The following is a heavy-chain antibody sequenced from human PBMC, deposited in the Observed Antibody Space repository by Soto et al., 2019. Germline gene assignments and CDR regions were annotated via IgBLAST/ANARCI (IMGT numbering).Heavy chain of an antibody. V-gene: IGHV5-10-1*01. CDR2: VDPNDSFA. Sequence: LKISCQAFEYSFRIYWISWVRQKPGGGLEWMGRVDPNDSFATYSPSFEGHVSISVDKSTNIVYLQWRSLRASDTATYYCARHQSGSGNSNFDFWGQGTPVTVSS. J-gene: IGHJ4*02. CDR1: EYSFRIYW. D-gene: IGHD3-10*01. CDR3: ARHQSGSGNSNFDF.